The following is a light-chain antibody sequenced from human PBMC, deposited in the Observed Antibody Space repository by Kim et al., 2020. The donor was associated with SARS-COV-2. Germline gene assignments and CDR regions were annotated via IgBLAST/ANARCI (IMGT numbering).Light chain of an antibody. Sequence: DIQVTQSPSSLSASVGDRVTITCRSSQGITNYLVWFQQKPGEAPSSLIYAASTLPGGVSSRFSGSGSGTEFTLTISYLQPEDVATYYCLYYNSAPPTFGQGTKVDIK. CDR1: QGITNY. CDR2: AAS. CDR3: LYYNSAPPT. J-gene: IGKJ1*01. V-gene: IGKV1-16*01.